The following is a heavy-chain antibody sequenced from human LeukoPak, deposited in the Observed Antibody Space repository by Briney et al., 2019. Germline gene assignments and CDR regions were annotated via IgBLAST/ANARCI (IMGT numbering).Heavy chain of an antibody. CDR3: ATDSATYYDILTGHSYYFDY. V-gene: IGHV3-48*03. D-gene: IGHD3-9*01. CDR1: GFTFSSYE. CDR2: ISSSGSTI. Sequence: PGGSLRLSCAASGFTFSSYEMNWVRQAPGKGLEWVSYISSSGSTIYYADSVKGRFTISRDNAKNSLYLQMNSLRAEDTAVYYCATDSATYYDILTGHSYYFDYWGQGTLVTVSS. J-gene: IGHJ4*02.